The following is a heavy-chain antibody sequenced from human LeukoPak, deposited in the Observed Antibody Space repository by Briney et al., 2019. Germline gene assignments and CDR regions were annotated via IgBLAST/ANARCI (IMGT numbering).Heavy chain of an antibody. V-gene: IGHV3-53*01. CDR3: ARDGYYDSSGYYH. D-gene: IGHD3-22*01. Sequence: SGGSLRLSCAASGFTVSSNYMSWVRQAPGKGLEWVSVIYSGGSTYYADSVKGRFTISRDNSKNTLYLQMNSLRAEDTAVYYCARDGYYDSSGYYHWGQGTLVTVSS. J-gene: IGHJ5*02. CDR2: IYSGGST. CDR1: GFTVSSNY.